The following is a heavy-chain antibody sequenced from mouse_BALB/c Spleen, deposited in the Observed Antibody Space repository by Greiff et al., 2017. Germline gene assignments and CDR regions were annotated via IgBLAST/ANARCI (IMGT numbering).Heavy chain of an antibody. Sequence: VHVKQSGAELVRSGASVKLSCTASGFNIKDYYMHWVKQRPEQGLEWIGWIDPENGDTEYAPKFQGKATMTADTSSNTAYLQLSSLTSEDTAVYYCNAYYYGSDYWGQGTTLTVSS. J-gene: IGHJ2*01. CDR3: NAYYYGSDY. CDR2: IDPENGDT. V-gene: IGHV14-4*02. D-gene: IGHD1-1*01. CDR1: GFNIKDYY.